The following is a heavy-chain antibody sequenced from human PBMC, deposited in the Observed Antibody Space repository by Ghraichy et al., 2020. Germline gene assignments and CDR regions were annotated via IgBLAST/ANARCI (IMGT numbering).Heavy chain of an antibody. D-gene: IGHD5-18*01. CDR3: ARDRGRGYSNWFDP. J-gene: IGHJ5*02. V-gene: IGHV6-1*01. CDR1: GDSVSSNSAA. CDR2: TFYRSKWYN. Sequence: TLSLTCAISGDSVSSNSAAWNWIRQSPSRGLEWLGRTFYRSKWYNDYAVSVKSRITINPDTSKNQFSLQLNSVTPEDTAVYYCARDRGRGYSNWFDPWGQGTLVTVSS.